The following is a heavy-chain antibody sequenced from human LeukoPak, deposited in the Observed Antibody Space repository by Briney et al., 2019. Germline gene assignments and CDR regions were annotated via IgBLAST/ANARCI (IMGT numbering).Heavy chain of an antibody. CDR1: GCSISSYY. D-gene: IGHD3-10*01. Sequence: SETLSLTCTVSGCSISSYYWSWIRQPPGKGLEWIGYIYYSGSTNYNPSLKSRVTISVDTSKNQFSLKLSSVTAADTAVYYCARDPGPRITMVRGVITDYYYGMDVWGKGTTVTVSS. CDR2: IYYSGST. V-gene: IGHV4-59*01. J-gene: IGHJ6*04. CDR3: ARDPGPRITMVRGVITDYYYGMDV.